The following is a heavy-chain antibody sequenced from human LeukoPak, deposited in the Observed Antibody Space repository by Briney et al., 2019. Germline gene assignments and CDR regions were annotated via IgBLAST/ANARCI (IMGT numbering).Heavy chain of an antibody. J-gene: IGHJ4*01. CDR1: VYTVTSYG. Sequence: ASVTVSCKASVYTVTSYGVGWVRLGPGQGLERMGWVIPYNGNTYYAQKFQGRVTMTTDTSAGTAYLELRILTSDDTAMYYCARGLGWPTMPLAPHYVDTWGQGTLVTVSS. CDR2: VIPYNGNT. V-gene: IGHV1-18*01. D-gene: IGHD2-2*01. CDR3: ARGLGWPTMPLAPHYVDT.